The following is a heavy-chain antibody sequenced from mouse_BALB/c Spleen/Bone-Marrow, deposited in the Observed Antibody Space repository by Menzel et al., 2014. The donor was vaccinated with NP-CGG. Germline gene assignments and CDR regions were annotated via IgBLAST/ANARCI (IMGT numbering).Heavy chain of an antibody. J-gene: IGHJ3*01. V-gene: IGHV14-3*02. D-gene: IGHD1-1*01. CDR2: IDPANGNT. Sequence: VQLQQSGAELVKPGASVKLSCTAFGFNIKDTYMHWVKQRPEQGLEWIGRIDPANGNTKYDPKFQGKATITADTSSNTAYLQLSSLSSEDTAVYYCAFYYYGSSLFAYWGQGTLVTVSA. CDR3: AFYYYGSSLFAY. CDR1: GFNIKDTY.